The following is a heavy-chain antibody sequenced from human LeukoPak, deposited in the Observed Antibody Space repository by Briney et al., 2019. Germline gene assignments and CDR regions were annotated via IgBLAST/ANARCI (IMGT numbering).Heavy chain of an antibody. CDR1: GFTFSTYA. CDR2: ISGRGVST. D-gene: IGHD1-20*01. Sequence: PGGSLRLSCAASGFTFSTYAMSWVRQAPGKGLEWVSAISGRGVSTSYADSVRGRFTISRDNSKNTLYPQMNSLRAEDTAVYYCAKAASGNWNDVSDYWGQGTLVTVSS. V-gene: IGHV3-23*01. J-gene: IGHJ4*02. CDR3: AKAASGNWNDVSDY.